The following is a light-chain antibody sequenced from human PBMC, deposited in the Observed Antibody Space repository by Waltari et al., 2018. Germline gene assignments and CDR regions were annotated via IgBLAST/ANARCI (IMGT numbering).Light chain of an antibody. CDR2: GNS. J-gene: IGLJ3*02. CDR1: RSNIRSGYD. Sequence: QSVLPQPPSVPWAPGQRVTIPCTGRRSNIRSGYDVHCNQQLPGTAPKPLLYGNSNRPSGVPDRFSGSKSGTSASLAITGLQAEDEADYYCQSYDSSLSGSWVFGGGTKLTVL. V-gene: IGLV1-40*01. CDR3: QSYDSSLSGSWV.